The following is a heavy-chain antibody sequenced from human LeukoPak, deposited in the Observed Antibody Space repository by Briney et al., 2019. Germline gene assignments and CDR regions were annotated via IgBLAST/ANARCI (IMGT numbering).Heavy chain of an antibody. Sequence: GGSLRLSCAASGFTFSSYAMSWVRQAPGKGLEWVSSISGSGDNTYYADSVKDRFSISRDNSKTTVSLQMNSLRAEDTAVYYCARGRGTAVTSAANYWGQGTLVTVSS. V-gene: IGHV3-23*01. D-gene: IGHD4-17*01. CDR2: ISGSGDNT. CDR3: ARGRGTAVTSAANY. CDR1: GFTFSSYA. J-gene: IGHJ4*02.